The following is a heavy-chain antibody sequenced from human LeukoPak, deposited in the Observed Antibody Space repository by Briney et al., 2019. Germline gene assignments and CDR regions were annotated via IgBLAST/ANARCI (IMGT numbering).Heavy chain of an antibody. D-gene: IGHD6-19*01. V-gene: IGHV3-30*02. CDR1: GSTFSSYG. CDR3: AKDGYSSGWYSGYFDY. Sequence: GGSLRLSCAASGSTFSSYGMHWVRQAPGKGLEGVAFIRYDGSNKYYADSVKGRFTISRDNSKNTLYLQMNSLRAEDTAVYYCAKDGYSSGWYSGYFDYWGQGTLVTVSS. J-gene: IGHJ4*02. CDR2: IRYDGSNK.